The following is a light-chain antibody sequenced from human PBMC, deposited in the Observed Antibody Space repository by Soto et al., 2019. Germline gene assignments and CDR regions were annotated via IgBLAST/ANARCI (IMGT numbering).Light chain of an antibody. CDR3: MQPLQSWT. Sequence: DIVMTQSPLSLPVTPGEPASISCRSNQSLLHSNGYNYLDWYLQKPGQSPQLLIYLGSNRASGVPDRFSGSGSGTDFTLKISRVEAEDVRVYYCMQPLQSWTFGQGTKVEIK. CDR2: LGS. V-gene: IGKV2-28*01. CDR1: QSLLHSNGYNY. J-gene: IGKJ1*01.